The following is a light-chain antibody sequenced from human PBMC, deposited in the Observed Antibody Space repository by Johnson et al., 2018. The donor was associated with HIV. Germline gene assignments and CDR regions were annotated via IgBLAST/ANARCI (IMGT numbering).Light chain of an antibody. Sequence: QSVLTQPPSVSATPGQKVTISCSGSTSNIGNNYVSWYQQFPGAAPKLLIYENNKRPSGIPDRFSGSKSGTSVTLGITGLQTGDEADYYCGTWDSSLSAYYVFGTGTKVTVL. CDR1: TSNIGNNY. J-gene: IGLJ1*01. CDR3: GTWDSSLSAYYV. V-gene: IGLV1-51*02. CDR2: ENN.